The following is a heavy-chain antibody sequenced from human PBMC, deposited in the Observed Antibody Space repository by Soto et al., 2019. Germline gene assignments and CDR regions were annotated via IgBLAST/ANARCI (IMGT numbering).Heavy chain of an antibody. CDR3: ATKFGELYADNWFDP. V-gene: IGHV4-31*03. CDR1: GGSISSGGYY. D-gene: IGHD3-10*01. Sequence: QVQLQESGPGLVKPSQTLSLTCTVSGGSISSGGYYWSWIRQHPGKGLEWIGYIYYSGSTYYNPSLKSRVTISVDTSKNQFSLKPSSVTAADTAVYYCATKFGELYADNWFDPWGQGTLVTVSS. CDR2: IYYSGST. J-gene: IGHJ5*02.